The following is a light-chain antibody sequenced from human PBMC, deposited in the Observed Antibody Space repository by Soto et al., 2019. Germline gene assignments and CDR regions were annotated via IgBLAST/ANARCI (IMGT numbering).Light chain of an antibody. Sequence: EIVLTQSPGTLSLPPGGRATLSCRASQIVSATYLAWYQQRPGRAPRLLIYGASTRAPGIPDRFSGSGSGTDFTLTISRLQPEDFEVYYWQHYGSPPMYTFGQGTKLENK. CDR2: GAS. V-gene: IGKV3-20*01. CDR3: QHYGSPPMYT. J-gene: IGKJ2*01. CDR1: QIVSATY.